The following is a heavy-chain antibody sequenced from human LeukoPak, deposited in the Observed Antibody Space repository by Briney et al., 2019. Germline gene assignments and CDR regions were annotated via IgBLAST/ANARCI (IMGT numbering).Heavy chain of an antibody. CDR3: ARGGDGDCASPFDY. Sequence: ASVKVSCKASGYTFTSYYMHWVRQPPGQGLGWMGITNPSGGSSKYAQKFQGRVTMTSDTSTSTLYMELSSLRSEDTAVYYCARGGDGDCASPFDYWGQGTLVTVSS. D-gene: IGHD2-21*02. CDR1: GYTFTSYY. J-gene: IGHJ4*02. CDR2: TNPSGGSS. V-gene: IGHV1-46*01.